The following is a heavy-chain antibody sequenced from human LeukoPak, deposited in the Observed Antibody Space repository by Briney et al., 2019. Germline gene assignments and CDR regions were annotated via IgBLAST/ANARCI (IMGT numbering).Heavy chain of an antibody. V-gene: IGHV3-23*01. Sequence: GGSLRLSCAASGFTFNTYGMTWVRQAPGKGLEWVSAISGSAATTFYADSVKGRFTISRDNSKNTLYLQMTSLRPEDTAVYYCAKVRWDNSGWYYLDTWGQGTLVTVSS. J-gene: IGHJ4*02. D-gene: IGHD6-19*01. CDR2: ISGSAATT. CDR3: AKVRWDNSGWYYLDT. CDR1: GFTFNTYG.